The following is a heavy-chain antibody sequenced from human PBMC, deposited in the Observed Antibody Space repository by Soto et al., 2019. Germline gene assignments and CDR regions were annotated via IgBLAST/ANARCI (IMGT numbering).Heavy chain of an antibody. Sequence: QVQLVQSGAEVKKPGASVKVSCKASGYTFTSYAMHWVRQAPGQRLEWMGWINAGNGTTKYSQKFQGRVTITRDTSASTAYMELSSLRSEDTAVYYCARVIGGWYYFDYWGQGTLVTVSS. CDR1: GYTFTSYA. CDR2: INAGNGTT. CDR3: ARVIGGWYYFDY. V-gene: IGHV1-3*01. J-gene: IGHJ4*02. D-gene: IGHD6-19*01.